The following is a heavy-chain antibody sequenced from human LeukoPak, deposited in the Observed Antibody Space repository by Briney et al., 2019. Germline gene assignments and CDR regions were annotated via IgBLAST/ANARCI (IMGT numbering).Heavy chain of an antibody. Sequence: GGSLRLSCAASGFTFSSYAMHWVRQAPGKGLEWVAVISYDGSNKYNADSVKGRFTISRDNSKNTLYLQMNSLRAEDTAVYYCASLMVRGVIFDYWGQGTLVTVSS. CDR3: ASLMVRGVIFDY. V-gene: IGHV3-30*04. D-gene: IGHD3-10*01. CDR2: ISYDGSNK. CDR1: GFTFSSYA. J-gene: IGHJ4*02.